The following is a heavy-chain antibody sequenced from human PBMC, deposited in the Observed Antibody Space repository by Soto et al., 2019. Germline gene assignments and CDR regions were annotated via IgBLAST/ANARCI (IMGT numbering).Heavy chain of an antibody. CDR2: INHSGST. CDR3: ARVPYYDFWSGSRRTYNWFDP. J-gene: IGHJ5*02. Sequence: RIRQPPGKGLEWIGEINHSGSTNYNPSLKGRVTISVDTSKNQFSLKLSSVTAADTAVYYRARVPYYDFWSGSRRTYNWFDPWGQGTLVTVSS. V-gene: IGHV4-34*01. D-gene: IGHD3-3*01.